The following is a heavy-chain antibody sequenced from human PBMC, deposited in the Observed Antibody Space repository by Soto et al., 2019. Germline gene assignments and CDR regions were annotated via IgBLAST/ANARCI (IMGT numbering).Heavy chain of an antibody. J-gene: IGHJ2*01. CDR3: AREVIPLTTDWYFDL. Sequence: QLQLRESGPGLVKPSETLSLTCTVSGGSISGGVGGLYYWSWIRQPPGKGLEWIGYIYDRGSTYYTPSLTGRVTISVDASKNQFSLMLSSVTAADTAVYYCAREVIPLTTDWYFDLWGRGTLVTVAS. D-gene: IGHD4-17*01. CDR2: IYDRGST. CDR1: GGSISGGVGGLYY. V-gene: IGHV4-30-4*01.